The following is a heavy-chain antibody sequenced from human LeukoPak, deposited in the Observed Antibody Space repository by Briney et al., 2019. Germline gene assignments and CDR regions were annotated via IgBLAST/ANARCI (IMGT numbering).Heavy chain of an antibody. J-gene: IGHJ6*03. CDR1: GGSFSGYY. Sequence: SETLSLTCAVYGGSFSGYYWSWIRQPPGKGLEWIGEINHSGSTNYNPSLKSRVTISVDTSKNQFSLKLSSVTAADTAVYYCARYIVATSDYYMDVWGKGTTVTVSS. CDR3: ARYIVATSDYYMDV. D-gene: IGHD5-12*01. V-gene: IGHV4-34*01. CDR2: INHSGST.